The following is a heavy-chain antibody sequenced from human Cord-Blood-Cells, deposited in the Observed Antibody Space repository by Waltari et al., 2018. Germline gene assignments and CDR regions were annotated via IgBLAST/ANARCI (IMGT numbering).Heavy chain of an antibody. Sequence: QVPLVQSGAAVKKPGASVKVSCKASGYTFTSYAKHWQRPAPGQRLEWMGWINAGNGNTKYSQKFQGRVTITRDTAASTAYMELSSLRSEDTAVYYCARASPAPYSSSWFDYWGQGTLVTVSS. V-gene: IGHV1-3*01. CDR1: GYTFTSYA. J-gene: IGHJ4*02. D-gene: IGHD6-13*01. CDR3: ARASPAPYSSSWFDY. CDR2: INAGNGNT.